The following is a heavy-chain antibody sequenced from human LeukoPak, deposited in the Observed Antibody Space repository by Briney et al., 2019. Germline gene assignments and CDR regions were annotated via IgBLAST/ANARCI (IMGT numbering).Heavy chain of an antibody. D-gene: IGHD5-18*01. CDR1: GGSISSYY. J-gene: IGHJ4*02. CDR3: AKAPRGYSYGFDY. Sequence: SETLSLTCTVSGGSISSYYWGWIRQPPGKGLEWIGYIYYSGSANYNPSLKSRVTISVDTSKNQFSLKLSSVTAADTAVYYCAKAPRGYSYGFDYWGQGTLVTVSS. CDR2: IYYSGSA. V-gene: IGHV4-59*08.